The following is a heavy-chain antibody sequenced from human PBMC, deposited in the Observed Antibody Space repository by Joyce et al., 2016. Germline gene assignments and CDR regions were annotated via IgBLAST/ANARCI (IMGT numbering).Heavy chain of an antibody. Sequence: EVQLEQSGAEVKKPGESLKISCKGSGYRFSNYWIGWVRQLPGKGLEWMGIIYPNDFDTRYSPSFQGQVTISADKSISTAYLQLTSLRASDTAIYYCARHEHLPAAFDFWGQGTLVTVSS. V-gene: IGHV5-51*01. D-gene: IGHD2-2*01. CDR3: ARHEHLPAAFDF. CDR1: GYRFSNYW. J-gene: IGHJ4*02. CDR2: IYPNDFDT.